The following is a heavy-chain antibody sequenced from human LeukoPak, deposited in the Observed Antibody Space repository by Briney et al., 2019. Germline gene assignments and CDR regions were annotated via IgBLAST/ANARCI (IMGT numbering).Heavy chain of an antibody. Sequence: GESLRLSCAASGFTFSSYSMNWVRQAPGKGLEWVSSISSSSSYIYYADSVKGRFTISRDNAKNSLYLQMNSLRAEDTAVYYCALTRPYYYYGMDVWGQGTTVAVSS. CDR2: ISSSSSYI. CDR1: GFTFSSYS. J-gene: IGHJ6*02. CDR3: ALTRPYYYYGMDV. D-gene: IGHD1-14*01. V-gene: IGHV3-21*01.